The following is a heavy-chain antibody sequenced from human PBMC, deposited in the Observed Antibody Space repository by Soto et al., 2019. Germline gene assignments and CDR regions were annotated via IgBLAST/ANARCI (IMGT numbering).Heavy chain of an antibody. CDR1: GGTFSSYT. D-gene: IGHD3-9*01. CDR2: IIPILGIA. Sequence: SVKVSCKASGGTFSSYTISWVRQAPGQGLEWMGRIIPILGIANYAQKIQGRVTITADKSTSTAYMELSSLRSEDTAVYYCAIIPHYDILTGYLGYYYGMDVWDQGTTVTVSS. CDR3: AIIPHYDILTGYLGYYYGMDV. J-gene: IGHJ6*02. V-gene: IGHV1-69*02.